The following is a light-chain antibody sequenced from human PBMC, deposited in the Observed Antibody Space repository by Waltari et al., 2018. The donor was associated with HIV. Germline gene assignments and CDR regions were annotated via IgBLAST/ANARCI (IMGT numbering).Light chain of an antibody. V-gene: IGLV2-8*01. CDR2: DVT. CDR1: SSDVGAFKY. CDR3: SSYAGSSMSYA. J-gene: IGLJ1*01. Sequence: QSALTQPPSASGSPGQSVSIPCTGASSDVGAFKYVSWYQQHPDKAPKLLIYDVTKRPSGVPDRFSGSKSGNTASLTVSGLQAEDEAHYYCSSYAGSSMSYAFGTGTKVTVL.